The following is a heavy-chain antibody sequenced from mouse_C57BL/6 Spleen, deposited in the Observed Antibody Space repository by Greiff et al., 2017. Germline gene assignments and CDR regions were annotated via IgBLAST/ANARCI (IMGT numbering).Heavy chain of an antibody. J-gene: IGHJ4*01. D-gene: IGHD2-10*02. CDR2: IDPSDSYT. Sequence: QVQLQQPGAELVKPGASVKLSCKASGYTFTSYWMQWVNQRPGQGLEWIGEIDPSDSYTNYNQKFKGKATLSVDTSYSTAYMQRSSLTSEDSAVYYCARRLIVSIPYYYAKDYWGQGTSVTVSS. CDR3: ARRLIVSIPYYYAKDY. V-gene: IGHV1-50*01. CDR1: GYTFTSYW.